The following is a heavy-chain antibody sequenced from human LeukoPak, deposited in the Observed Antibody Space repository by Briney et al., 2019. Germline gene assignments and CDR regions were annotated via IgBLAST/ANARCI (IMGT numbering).Heavy chain of an antibody. V-gene: IGHV1-18*01. CDR3: ARDGRNSGGTDY. J-gene: IGHJ4*02. Sequence: GASVTVSYMPSGYTLTKYGISWVGQAPGEGGEWMGWISAYNGNTNHAQKLQGRGTMNTDTSTSTAYIELRSLRSDDPAVYYCARDGRNSGGTDYWGQGTLVTVSS. CDR1: GYTLTKYG. CDR2: ISAYNGNT. D-gene: IGHD3-10*01.